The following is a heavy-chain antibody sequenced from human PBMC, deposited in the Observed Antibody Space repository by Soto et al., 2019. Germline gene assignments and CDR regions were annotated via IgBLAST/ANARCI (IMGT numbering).Heavy chain of an antibody. J-gene: IGHJ3*01. CDR3: ARGKVFAWGLDAFDV. D-gene: IGHD3-10*02. V-gene: IGHV3-48*02. CDR2: ISSRGGTE. CDR1: GITFGDYS. Sequence: EVQLVESGGDSIQRGGSLRLFCAASGITFGDYSMHWVRQAPGKGLEWVSYISSRGGTEYYTDSVKGRFTISRDNSKNSLYLQMNSLRDEDTAVYYCARGKVFAWGLDAFDVWGRGTLVTVST.